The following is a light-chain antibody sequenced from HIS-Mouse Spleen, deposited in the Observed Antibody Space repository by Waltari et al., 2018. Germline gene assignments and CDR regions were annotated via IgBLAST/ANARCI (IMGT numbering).Light chain of an antibody. CDR1: SSDVGSYTL. V-gene: IGLV2-23*03. CDR2: EGS. Sequence: QSALTQPASVSGSTGQSLTISCTGTSSDVGSYTLASWYPRPPGKAPKLMIYEGSKRPSGVSNRFSGSKSGNTASLTISGLQAEDEADYYCCSYAGSSTFGVFGGGTKLTVL. CDR3: CSYAGSSTFGV. J-gene: IGLJ3*02.